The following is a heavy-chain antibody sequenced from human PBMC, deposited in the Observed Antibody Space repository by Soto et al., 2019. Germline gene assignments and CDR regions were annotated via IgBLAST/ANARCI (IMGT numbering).Heavy chain of an antibody. CDR3: AKDSIAPVAGTSYYYYYGMDV. D-gene: IGHD6-19*01. Sequence: GGSLRLSCAASGFTFSSYGMHWVRQAPGKGLEWVAVISYDGSNKYYADSVKGRFTISRDNSKNTLYLQMNSLRAEDTAVYYCAKDSIAPVAGTSYYYYYGMDVWGQGTTVTVSS. V-gene: IGHV3-30*18. CDR2: ISYDGSNK. CDR1: GFTFSSYG. J-gene: IGHJ6*02.